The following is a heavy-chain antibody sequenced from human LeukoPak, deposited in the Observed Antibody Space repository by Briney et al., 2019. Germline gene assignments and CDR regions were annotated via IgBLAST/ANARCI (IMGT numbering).Heavy chain of an antibody. D-gene: IGHD4-17*01. CDR2: IRSKANSYTT. CDR1: GFTFSGSA. CDR3: TRLGTVTSDV. Sequence: PGGSLKLSCAASGFTFSGSAMHWVRQASGKGLEWVGRIRSKANSYTTAYAASVKGRFTISRDDSKNTAYLQMNSLKTEDTAVYYCTRLGTVTSDVWGQGTTVTVSS. V-gene: IGHV3-73*01. J-gene: IGHJ6*02.